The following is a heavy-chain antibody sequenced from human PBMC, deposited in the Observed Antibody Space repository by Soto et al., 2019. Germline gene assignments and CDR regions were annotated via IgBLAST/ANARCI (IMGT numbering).Heavy chain of an antibody. D-gene: IGHD1-26*01. CDR1: GFTFDDHA. CDR2: ISWNSETL. Sequence: EVQLVESGGGLVQPGKSLRLSCAASGFTFDDHAMHWVRQGPGKGPEWVAHISWNSETLGYADSVKGRFTISRDNAKNSVYLEMNGLRPEDTAVYFCTRGSAAVRSYFFDSWGQGTLVTVSS. J-gene: IGHJ5*01. V-gene: IGHV3-9*01. CDR3: TRGSAAVRSYFFDS.